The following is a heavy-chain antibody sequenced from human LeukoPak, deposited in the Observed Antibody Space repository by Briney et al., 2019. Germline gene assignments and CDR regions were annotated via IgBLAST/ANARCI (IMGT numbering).Heavy chain of an antibody. V-gene: IGHV1-18*01. J-gene: IGHJ3*02. CDR3: ARDHQPYGDYPYGAFDI. D-gene: IGHD4-17*01. CDR2: ISAYNGNT. Sequence: ASVKVSCKASGYTFTSYGISWVRQAPGQGLEWMGWISAYNGNTNYAQKLQGRVTMTTDTSTSTAYMELRSLRSDDTAVYYCARDHQPYGDYPYGAFDIWGQGTMVTVSS. CDR1: GYTFTSYG.